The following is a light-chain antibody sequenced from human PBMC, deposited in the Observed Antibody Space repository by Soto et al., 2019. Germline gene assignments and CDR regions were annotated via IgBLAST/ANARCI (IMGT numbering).Light chain of an antibody. V-gene: IGKV3-11*01. CDR3: QQYGSSPST. CDR2: DAS. CDR1: QSVSIY. Sequence: EIVLTQSPATLSLSPGERATLSCRASQSVSIYLAWYQQKPGQAPRLLIYDASNRATGIPAKFSGSGSGTDFTLTISSLEPEDSAVYYCQQYGSSPSTFGQGTRLEIK. J-gene: IGKJ5*01.